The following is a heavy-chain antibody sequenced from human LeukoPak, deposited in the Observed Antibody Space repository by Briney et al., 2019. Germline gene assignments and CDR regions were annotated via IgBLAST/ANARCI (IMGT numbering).Heavy chain of an antibody. J-gene: IGHJ3*02. Sequence: GGSLRLSCAASGFTFSSYAMSWVRQAPGKGLEWVSAISGSGGSTYYADSVKGRFTISRDNSKNTLYLQMNSLRAEDTAVYYCAKDQGKFIVVVTAAAFDIWGQGTMVTVSS. D-gene: IGHD2-21*02. V-gene: IGHV3-23*01. CDR1: GFTFSSYA. CDR2: ISGSGGST. CDR3: AKDQGKFIVVVTAAAFDI.